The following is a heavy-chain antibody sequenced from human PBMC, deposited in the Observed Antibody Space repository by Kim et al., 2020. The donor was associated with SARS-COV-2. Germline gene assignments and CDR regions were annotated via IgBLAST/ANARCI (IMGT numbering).Heavy chain of an antibody. CDR3: ARGRRFRGVIITINSGKDAFDI. Sequence: SETLSLTCAVYGGSFSGYYWSWIRQPPGKGLEWIGEINHSGSTNYNPSLKSRVTISVDTSKNQFSLKLSSVTAADTAVYYCARGRRFRGVIITINSGKDAFDIWGQGTMVTVSS. D-gene: IGHD3-10*01. J-gene: IGHJ3*02. V-gene: IGHV4-34*01. CDR2: INHSGST. CDR1: GGSFSGYY.